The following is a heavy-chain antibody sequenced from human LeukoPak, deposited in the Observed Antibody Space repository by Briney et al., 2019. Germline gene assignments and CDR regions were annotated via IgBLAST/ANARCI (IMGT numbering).Heavy chain of an antibody. J-gene: IGHJ4*02. Sequence: GGSLRLSCAASGFTFSSYGMHWVRQAPGKGLEWVAFIRYDGSNKYYADSVKGRFTISRDNSKNTLYLQMNSLRAEDTAVYYCAKSMGLRITMKSPGYWGQGALVTVSS. CDR3: AKSMGLRITMKSPGY. V-gene: IGHV3-30*02. CDR2: IRYDGSNK. CDR1: GFTFSSYG. D-gene: IGHD3-22*01.